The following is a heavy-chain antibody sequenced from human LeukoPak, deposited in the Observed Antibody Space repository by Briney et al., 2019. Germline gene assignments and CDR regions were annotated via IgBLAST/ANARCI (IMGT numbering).Heavy chain of an antibody. CDR3: ARVAYDYVWGSYRQYGMDV. CDR2: ISGSGGST. Sequence: GGSLRLSCAASGFTFSTYAMSWVRQAPGKGLEWVSVISGSGGSTYYADSVKGRFTISRDNAKNSLYLQMNSLRVEDTAVYFCARVAYDYVWGSYRQYGMDVWGQGTTVTVSS. D-gene: IGHD3-16*02. CDR1: GFTFSTYA. V-gene: IGHV3-23*01. J-gene: IGHJ6*02.